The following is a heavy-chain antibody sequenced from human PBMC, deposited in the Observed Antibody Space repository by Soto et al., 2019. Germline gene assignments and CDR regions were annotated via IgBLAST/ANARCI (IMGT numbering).Heavy chain of an antibody. CDR2: IYYSGRA. CDR3: ARYGPEYYGSDY. CDR1: GGSISTSTNY. D-gene: IGHD3-10*01. V-gene: IGHV4-39*01. Sequence: SETLSLTCTISGGSISTSTNYWGWIRQPPGKGLQWIGCIYYSGRAFYNPSLRRRVTISVDTSKNQFSLKLSSVTATDTAVYYCARYGPEYYGSDYWGQGTLVTVSS. J-gene: IGHJ4*02.